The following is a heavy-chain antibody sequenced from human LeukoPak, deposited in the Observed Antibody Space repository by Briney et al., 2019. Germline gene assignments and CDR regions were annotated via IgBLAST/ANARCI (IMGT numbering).Heavy chain of an antibody. D-gene: IGHD6-13*01. V-gene: IGHV3-30-3*01. CDR1: GFTFSSYA. CDR2: ISYDGSNK. Sequence: PGRSLRLPCAASGFTFSSYAMHWVRQAPGKGLEWVAVISYDGSNKYYADSVKGRFTISRDNSKNTLYLQMNSLRAEDTAVYYCARGSSSSWYLSVSYYYGMDVWGQGTTATVSS. J-gene: IGHJ6*02. CDR3: ARGSSSSWYLSVSYYYGMDV.